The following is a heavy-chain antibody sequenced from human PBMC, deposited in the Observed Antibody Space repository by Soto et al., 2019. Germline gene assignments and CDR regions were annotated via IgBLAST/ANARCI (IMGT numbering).Heavy chain of an antibody. D-gene: IGHD5-12*01. Sequence: GGSLRLSCAASGFTFSSYAMHWVRQAPGKGLEYVSAISSNGGSTYYANSVKGRFTISRDNSKNTLYLQMGSLRAEDMAVYYCARVPRGSGYDYWGQGTLVTVSS. CDR3: ARVPRGSGYDY. CDR2: ISSNGGST. J-gene: IGHJ4*02. V-gene: IGHV3-64*01. CDR1: GFTFSSYA.